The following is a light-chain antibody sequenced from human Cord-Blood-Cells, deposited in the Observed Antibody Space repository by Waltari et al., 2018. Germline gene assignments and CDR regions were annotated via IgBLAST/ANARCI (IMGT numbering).Light chain of an antibody. CDR1: QSIRRY. CDR2: AAS. J-gene: IGKJ4*01. V-gene: IGKV1-39*01. CDR3: QQSYSTPLP. Sequence: DIQMTQSPSSLSASVGDRVTLTCRASQSIRRYLNWEQQKPGKAPKLLIYAASSLQSGVPSRVSGNGSGTDFTLTISSVRPEDFATYYWQQSYSTPLPFGGGTKVEIK.